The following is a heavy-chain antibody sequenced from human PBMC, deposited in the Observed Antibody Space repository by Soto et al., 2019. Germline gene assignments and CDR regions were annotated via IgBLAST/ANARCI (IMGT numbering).Heavy chain of an antibody. V-gene: IGHV1-3*01. D-gene: IGHD5-12*01. Sequence: QVPVVQSGAEVKKPGASVKVSCKTSGYTFNNYPINWVRQAPGQGLEWMGWINPDNGDTGFSQKFQDRVTITRDTSASPAYMELTSLKSEDTAMYYCAMKHYDASRMSRFDYWGHGTLVTVSS. CDR2: INPDNGDT. CDR3: AMKHYDASRMSRFDY. CDR1: GYTFNNYP. J-gene: IGHJ4*01.